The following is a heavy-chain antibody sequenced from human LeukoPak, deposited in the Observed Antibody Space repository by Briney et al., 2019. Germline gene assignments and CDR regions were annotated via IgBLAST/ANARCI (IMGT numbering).Heavy chain of an antibody. CDR3: ARDSGGGWYDGDY. D-gene: IGHD6-19*01. CDR1: GGPISSYY. J-gene: IGHJ4*02. CDR2: IYYSGST. V-gene: IGHV4-59*01. Sequence: SETLSLTCTVSGGPISSYYWSWIRQPPGKGLEWIGYIYYSGSTNYNPSLKSRVTISVDTSKNQFSLKLSSVTAADTAVYYCARDSGGGWYDGDYWGQGTLVTVSS.